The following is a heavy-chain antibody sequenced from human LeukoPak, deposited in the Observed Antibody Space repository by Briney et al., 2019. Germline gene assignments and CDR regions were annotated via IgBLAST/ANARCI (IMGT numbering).Heavy chain of an antibody. J-gene: IGHJ4*02. Sequence: GRSLRLSCAASGFTFSSYGMHWVRQAPGKGLEWVAVIWYDGSNKYYADSVKARFTISRDNSKNTLYLQMNSLRAEDTAVYYCARDPRGPMGFDYGGQGTLVTVSA. V-gene: IGHV3-33*01. CDR2: IWYDGSNK. D-gene: IGHD3-16*01. CDR1: GFTFSSYG. CDR3: ARDPRGPMGFDY.